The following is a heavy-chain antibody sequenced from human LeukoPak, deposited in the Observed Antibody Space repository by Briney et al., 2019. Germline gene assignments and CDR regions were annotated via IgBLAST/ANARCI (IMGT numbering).Heavy chain of an antibody. J-gene: IGHJ4*02. CDR1: GYSFATYW. CDR2: IYPGDSDT. D-gene: IGHD1-26*01. Sequence: GESLRISCKGSGYSFATYWIGWVRQMPGKGLEWMGIIYPGDSDTRYSPSFQGQITISGDKSISTAYLQWRTLKASDTAMYYCARLHWGNSGRYLDYWGQGTLVTVSS. CDR3: ARLHWGNSGRYLDY. V-gene: IGHV5-51*01.